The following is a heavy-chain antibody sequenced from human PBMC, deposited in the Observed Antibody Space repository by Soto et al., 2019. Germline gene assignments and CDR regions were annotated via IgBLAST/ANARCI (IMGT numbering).Heavy chain of an antibody. D-gene: IGHD6-25*01. CDR2: FYSSGSI. Sequence: PSETLSLTCFVSGYSITAGGYYWSWIRHHPGKGLEWIGSFYSSGSIIYNPSLRSRVSISGDTSSNQFSMSLTSVTAADTARYYCAGQTFTIAAASYGRSNWFDPWGPGTLVTVSS. V-gene: IGHV4-39*01. CDR1: GYSITAGGYY. CDR3: AGQTFTIAAASYGRSNWFDP. J-gene: IGHJ5*02.